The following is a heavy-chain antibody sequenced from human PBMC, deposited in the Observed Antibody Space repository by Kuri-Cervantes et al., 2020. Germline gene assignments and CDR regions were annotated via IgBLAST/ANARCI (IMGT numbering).Heavy chain of an antibody. CDR1: GYSISSGYY. J-gene: IGHJ4*02. D-gene: IGHD4-17*01. CDR3: ASTHYGDYGLDY. Sequence: SETLSLTCTVSGYSISSGYYWGWIRQPPGKGPEWIGSIYHSGSTYYNPSLKSRVTISIDTSKNRFSLKLSSVTAADTAVYYCASTHYGDYGLDYWGQGTLVTVSS. CDR2: IYHSGST. V-gene: IGHV4-38-2*02.